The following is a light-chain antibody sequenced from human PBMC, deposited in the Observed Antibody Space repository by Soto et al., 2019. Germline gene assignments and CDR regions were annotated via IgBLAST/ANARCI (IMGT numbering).Light chain of an antibody. CDR1: ESIRTK. J-gene: IGKJ1*01. CDR3: QQYDSLPRT. Sequence: DITMKQPPATLAVSEGERVTITCRASESIRTKLAWYQHKPGKAPKFLIYDASSMETGVPARFSGSGSGTEFTLTISSLQPDDFAAYYCQQYDSLPRTFGQGTKVDIK. V-gene: IGKV1-5*01. CDR2: DAS.